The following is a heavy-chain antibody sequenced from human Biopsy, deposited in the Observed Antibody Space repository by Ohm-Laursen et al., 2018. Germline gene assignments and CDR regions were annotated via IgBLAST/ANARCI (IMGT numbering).Heavy chain of an antibody. Sequence: ASVKVSCKASGYTFTTYDITWVRQATGQGPEWMGWMNPISGNTGYAHKFRGRVTMTSDSSISTAYLEVSSLTFEDTAVYYCARAVRYRLLSDPWGRGTLVTVSS. J-gene: IGHJ5*02. CDR3: ARAVRYRLLSDP. V-gene: IGHV1-8*01. D-gene: IGHD2/OR15-2a*01. CDR1: GYTFTTYD. CDR2: MNPISGNT.